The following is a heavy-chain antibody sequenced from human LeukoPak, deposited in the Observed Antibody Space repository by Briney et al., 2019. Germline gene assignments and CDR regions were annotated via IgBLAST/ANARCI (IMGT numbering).Heavy chain of an antibody. D-gene: IGHD3-10*01. CDR2: IRSGGST. V-gene: IGHV3-53*01. CDR1: GFTVSSNY. J-gene: IGHJ3*01. CDR3: AREGSGRTAYNDGLDV. Sequence: PGGSLRLSCAASGFTVSSNYMTWVRQAPGKGLEWVSVIRSGGSTVYADPVKGRFTISRDNSKNTLYLQLNSLRAEDTAVYYCAREGSGRTAYNDGLDVWGQGTVVTVSS.